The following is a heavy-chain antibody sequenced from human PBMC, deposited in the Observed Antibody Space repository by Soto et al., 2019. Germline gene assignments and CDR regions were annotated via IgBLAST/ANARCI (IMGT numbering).Heavy chain of an antibody. J-gene: IGHJ5*02. CDR3: ARDPDDYSGSENHWFDP. Sequence: SLTCTVSGGSLSSYYWSWIRQPPGKGLEWIGYIYYSGSTNYNPSLKSRVTISVDTSKNKFSLKLSSVTAADTAVYDCARDPDDYSGSENHWFDPCVQGTLVTDFS. D-gene: IGHD3-10*01. CDR2: IYYSGST. V-gene: IGHV4-59*01. CDR1: GGSLSSYY.